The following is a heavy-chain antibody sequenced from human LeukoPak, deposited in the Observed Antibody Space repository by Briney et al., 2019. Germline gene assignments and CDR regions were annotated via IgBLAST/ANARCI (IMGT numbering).Heavy chain of an antibody. J-gene: IGHJ5*02. V-gene: IGHV1-2*02. CDR3: AIEGEYYYGSGSYTTA. D-gene: IGHD3-10*01. CDR1: GYTFTGYY. CDR2: INPSSGDA. Sequence: ASVKVSCKASGYTFTGYYIHWVRQAPGQGLEWMGWINPSSGDAHYAQMFQGTVTMTRDTSISTAYMELNRLRSDDTAVYYCAIEGEYYYGSGSYTTAWGQRTLVTVSS.